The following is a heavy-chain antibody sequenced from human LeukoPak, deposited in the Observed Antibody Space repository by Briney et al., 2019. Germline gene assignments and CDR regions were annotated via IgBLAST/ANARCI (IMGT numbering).Heavy chain of an antibody. V-gene: IGHV4-39*07. CDR2: IYYSGST. CDR3: ARDVYHYDDSGYY. Sequence: PSETLSLTCTVSGGSISSSSYYWGWIRQPPGKGLEWIGSIYYSGSTYYNPSLKSRVTISVDTSKNQFSLKLSSVTAADTAVYFCARDVYHYDDSGYYWGQGTLVTVSS. CDR1: GGSISSSSYY. J-gene: IGHJ4*02. D-gene: IGHD3-22*01.